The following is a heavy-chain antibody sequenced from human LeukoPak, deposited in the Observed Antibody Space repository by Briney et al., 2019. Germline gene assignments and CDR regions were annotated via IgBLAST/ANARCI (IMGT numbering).Heavy chain of an antibody. CDR3: ARAAYCSGASCYFDY. V-gene: IGHV4-4*07. J-gene: IGHJ4*02. D-gene: IGHD2-15*01. CDR1: GGSITTYS. Sequence: SETLSLTCTVSGGSITTYSWSWIRQPAGKGLELIGRIYASGSTTYNPSLESRVTMSVDTSKNQFSVRLTSVAAADTAVYYCARAAYCSGASCYFDYWGQGTLVTVSS. CDR2: IYASGST.